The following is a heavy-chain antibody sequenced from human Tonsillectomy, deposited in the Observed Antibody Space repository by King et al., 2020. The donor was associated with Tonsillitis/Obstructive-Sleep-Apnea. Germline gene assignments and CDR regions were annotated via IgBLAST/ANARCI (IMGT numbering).Heavy chain of an antibody. Sequence: VQLQESGPGLVKPSETLSLTCTVSGGSISSYYRSWIRQPPGKGLEWIGYIYYSGSTNYNPSLKSRVTISVDTSKNQFSLKLSSVTAADTAVYYCARVHCSSTSCYTGEYYFDYWGQGTLVTVSS. J-gene: IGHJ4*02. CDR3: ARVHCSSTSCYTGEYYFDY. CDR2: IYYSGST. CDR1: GGSISSYY. D-gene: IGHD2-2*02. V-gene: IGHV4-59*01.